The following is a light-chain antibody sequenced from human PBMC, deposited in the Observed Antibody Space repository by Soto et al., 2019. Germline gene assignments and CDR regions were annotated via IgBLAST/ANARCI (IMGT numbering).Light chain of an antibody. CDR3: QQANTFPLT. J-gene: IGKJ5*01. CDR1: QGIRND. V-gene: IGKV1-6*01. CDR2: AAS. Sequence: AIQMTHSPSSLSASLGDIVTMTCRASQGIRNDLGWYQQKPGKAPKLLIYAASSLQSGVPSRFSGSGSGTHFTLTISSLQPEDFATYYCQQANTFPLTFGQGTRLEIK.